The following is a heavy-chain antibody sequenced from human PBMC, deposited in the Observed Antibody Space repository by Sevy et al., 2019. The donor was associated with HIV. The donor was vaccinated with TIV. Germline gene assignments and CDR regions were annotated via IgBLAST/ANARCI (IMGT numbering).Heavy chain of an antibody. CDR3: ARALAAAASS. J-gene: IGHJ5*02. CDR1: GFIFSAYW. V-gene: IGHV3-7*01. D-gene: IGHD6-13*01. CDR2: INQGGSEK. Sequence: GGSLRLSCAASGFIFSAYWMHWVRQAPGKGLEWVANINQGGSEKYYVDSVKGRFTISRDNAKNSLFLQMNSLRAEDTAVYYCARALAAAASSWGQGSLVTVSS.